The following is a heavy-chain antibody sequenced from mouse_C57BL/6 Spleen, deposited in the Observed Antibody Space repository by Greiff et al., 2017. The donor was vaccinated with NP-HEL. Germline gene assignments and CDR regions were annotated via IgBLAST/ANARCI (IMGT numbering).Heavy chain of an antibody. CDR1: GFTFSNYW. CDR2: IRLKSDNYAT. J-gene: IGHJ1*03. Sequence: EVMLVESGGGLVQPGGSMKLSCVASGFTFSNYWMNWVRQSPEKGLEWVAQIRLKSDNYATHYAESVKGRFTISRDDSKSSVYLQMNNLRAEDTGIYYCTGLGIVTRYWYFDVWGTGTTVTVSS. D-gene: IGHD2-5*01. CDR3: TGLGIVTRYWYFDV. V-gene: IGHV6-3*01.